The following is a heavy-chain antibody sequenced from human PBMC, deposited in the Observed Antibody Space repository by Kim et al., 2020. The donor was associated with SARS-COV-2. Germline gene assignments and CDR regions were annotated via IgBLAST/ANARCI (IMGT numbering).Heavy chain of an antibody. CDR3: AREQYYDILTGYYWYYYYYGMDV. V-gene: IGHV3-33*01. D-gene: IGHD3-9*01. Sequence: GGSLRLSCAASGFTFSSYGMHWVRQAPGKGLEWVAVIWYDGSNKYYADSVKGRFTISRDNSKNTRYLQMNSLRAEDTAVYYCAREQYYDILTGYYWYYYYYGMDVWGQGTTVTVSS. CDR1: GFTFSSYG. J-gene: IGHJ6*02. CDR2: IWYDGSNK.